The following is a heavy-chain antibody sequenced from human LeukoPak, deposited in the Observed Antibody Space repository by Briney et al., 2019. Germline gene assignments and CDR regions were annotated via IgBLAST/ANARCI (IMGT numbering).Heavy chain of an antibody. Sequence: GGSLRLSCVASGFTFSDYAMNWVRQAPGKGLEWVSTFKTNYNQVYYAESVRGRFTISTDNSKNTEYLQMNSLRVEDTALYYCARSVPDYTRFDFWGQGALVTVSS. CDR3: ARSVPDYTRFDF. V-gene: IGHV3-23*05. J-gene: IGHJ4*02. D-gene: IGHD4-11*01. CDR2: FKTNYNQV. CDR1: GFTFSDYA.